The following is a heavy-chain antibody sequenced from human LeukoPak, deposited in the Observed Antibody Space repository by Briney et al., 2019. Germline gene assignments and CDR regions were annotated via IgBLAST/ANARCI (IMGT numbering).Heavy chain of an antibody. V-gene: IGHV1-2*02. Sequence: ASVKVSCKASGYIFTDYYIHWVRQAPGQGLEWMGWINSHSGGTNYAQNFQGRVTVTRDTSITTVDMELRSLGSDDTAVYYCARVRYSSSWYSFDYWGQGTLVTVSS. CDR3: ARVRYSSSWYSFDY. J-gene: IGHJ4*02. D-gene: IGHD6-13*01. CDR1: GYIFTDYY. CDR2: INSHSGGT.